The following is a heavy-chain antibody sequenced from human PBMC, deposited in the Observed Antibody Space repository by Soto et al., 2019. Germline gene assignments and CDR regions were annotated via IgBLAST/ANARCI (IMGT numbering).Heavy chain of an antibody. Sequence: LSLTCTVSGGSLSSHYWTWIRQSPGKGLEWIGYVYFSGNTNYNPSLKSRVTISIDTSKNQFSLRLASVTAADTAFYYCGSVRPSGYVLSWGQGTLVTVSS. D-gene: IGHD6-25*01. V-gene: IGHV4-59*11. CDR2: VYFSGNT. CDR3: GSVRPSGYVLS. CDR1: GGSLSSHY. J-gene: IGHJ5*02.